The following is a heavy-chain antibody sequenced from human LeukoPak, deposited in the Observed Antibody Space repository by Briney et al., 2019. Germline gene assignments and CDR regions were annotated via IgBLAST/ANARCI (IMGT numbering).Heavy chain of an antibody. CDR3: AKGRGYGDYGSTFEY. CDR1: GFIFSSYA. D-gene: IGHD4-17*01. J-gene: IGHJ4*02. CDR2: ISGSGGRT. V-gene: IGHV3-23*01. Sequence: PGGSLRLSCAASGFIFSSYAMNWVRQAPGKGLEWVSVISGSGGRTYYIDSVKGRFTISRDNSKNTLYLQMNSRRDDDTAVYYCAKGRGYGDYGSTFEYWGQGTLATVSS.